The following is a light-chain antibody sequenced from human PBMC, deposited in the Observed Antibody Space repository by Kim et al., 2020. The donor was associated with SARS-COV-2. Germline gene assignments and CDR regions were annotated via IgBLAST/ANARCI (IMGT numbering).Light chain of an antibody. CDR2: GKN. CDR1: SLRSYY. CDR3: NPRDSSGNHPVV. V-gene: IGLV3-19*01. J-gene: IGLJ2*01. Sequence: SSELTQDPAVSVALGQTVRITCQGDSLRSYYASWYQQKPGQAPVVVIYGKNNRPSGIPDRFSGSSSGNTASLTITGAQAEDEADYYCNPRDSSGNHPVVFGGGTQLTVL.